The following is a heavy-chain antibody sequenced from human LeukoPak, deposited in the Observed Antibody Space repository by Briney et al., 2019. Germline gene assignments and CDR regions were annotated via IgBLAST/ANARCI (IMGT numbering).Heavy chain of an antibody. V-gene: IGHV3-21*01. J-gene: IGHJ3*02. D-gene: IGHD6-13*01. CDR1: GFTFSSYS. Sequence: GGSLRLSCAVSGFTFSSYSMNWVRQAPGKGLEWVSSISSSSSYIYYADSVKGRFTISRDNAKNSLYLQMNSLRAEDTAVYYCARDAYSSSWYGAFDIWGQGTMVTVSS. CDR2: ISSSSSYI. CDR3: ARDAYSSSWYGAFDI.